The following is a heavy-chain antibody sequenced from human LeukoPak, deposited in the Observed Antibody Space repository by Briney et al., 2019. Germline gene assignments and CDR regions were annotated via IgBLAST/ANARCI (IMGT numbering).Heavy chain of an antibody. J-gene: IGHJ4*02. V-gene: IGHV4-59*12. Sequence: KASETPSLTCTVSGGSISSYYWSWIRQPPGKGLEWIGYIYYSGSTNYNPSLKSRVTISVDTSKNQFSLKLSSVTAADTAVYYCARDGVAAAGLDYWGQGTLVTVSS. CDR2: IYYSGST. CDR3: ARDGVAAAGLDY. CDR1: GGSISSYY. D-gene: IGHD6-13*01.